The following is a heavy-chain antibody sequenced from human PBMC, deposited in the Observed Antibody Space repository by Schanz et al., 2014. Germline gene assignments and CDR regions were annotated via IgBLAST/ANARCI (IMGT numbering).Heavy chain of an antibody. J-gene: IGHJ5*02. CDR3: ARPSSVVGITGWFDT. CDR1: GGSISNYY. CDR2: IYYSGST. D-gene: IGHD3-22*01. V-gene: IGHV4-59*12. Sequence: QVQLQESGPGLVKPSETLSLTCTVSGGSISNYYWSWIRQPPGKGLEWIGYIYYSGSTNYNPSLKSRVAIPLDPSKTQFPRKLSSVTAADTAVYYCARPSSVVGITGWFDTWGQGTLVTVSS.